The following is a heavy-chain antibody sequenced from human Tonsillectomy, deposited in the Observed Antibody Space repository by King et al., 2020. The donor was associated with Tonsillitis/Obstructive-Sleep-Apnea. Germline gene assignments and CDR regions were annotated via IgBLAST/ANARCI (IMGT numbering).Heavy chain of an antibody. D-gene: IGHD6-13*01. CDR2: IYYSGNT. CDR3: AGLSMAAACRSFDY. J-gene: IGHJ4*02. Sequence: QLQESGPGLVKPSETLSLTCTVSGGSISSSSYYWGWIRQPPGKGLEWIGSIYYSGNTYYNPSLKSRVTISVDTSKNQFSLKLSSVTAADTAVYYCAGLSMAAACRSFDYWGQGTLVTVSS. V-gene: IGHV4-39*01. CDR1: GGSISSSSYY.